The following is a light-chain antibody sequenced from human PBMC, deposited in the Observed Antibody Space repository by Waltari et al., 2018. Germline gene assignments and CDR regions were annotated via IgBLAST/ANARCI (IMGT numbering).Light chain of an antibody. J-gene: IGLJ2*01. V-gene: IGLV2-11*01. CDR1: SSDVGGYNS. Sequence: QSALTQPRSVSGSPGQSVTISCTGTSSDVGGYNSVSWYQQHPGKAPQLMIYDVSKRPSVVPDRFSGFKSGNTAYLIVSGLQAEDEADYYCCSFVGTNTWIFGGGTKVTVL. CDR3: CSFVGTNTWI. CDR2: DVS.